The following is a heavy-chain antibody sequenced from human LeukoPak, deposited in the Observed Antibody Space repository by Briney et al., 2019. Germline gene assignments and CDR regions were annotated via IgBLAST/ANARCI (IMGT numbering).Heavy chain of an antibody. CDR1: GFTVSSNY. Sequence: GGSLRLSCAASGFTVSSNYMSWVRQAPGKGLEWVSVIHSGGSTYYADSVKGRFTISRDNSKNTLYLQMNSLRAEDTAVYYCARELYSSSWYGGGYYFVYWGQGTLVTVSS. D-gene: IGHD6-13*01. CDR3: ARELYSSSWYGGGYYFVY. J-gene: IGHJ4*02. V-gene: IGHV3-53*01. CDR2: IHSGGST.